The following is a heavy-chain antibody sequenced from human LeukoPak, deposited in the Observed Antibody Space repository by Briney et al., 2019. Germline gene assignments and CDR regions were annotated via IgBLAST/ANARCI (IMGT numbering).Heavy chain of an antibody. CDR2: IYYSGST. V-gene: IGHV4-59*01. D-gene: IGHD7-27*01. Sequence: SETLPLTCTVSGGSISSYYWSWIRQPPGKGLEWIGYIYYSGSTNYNPSLKSRVTISVDTSKNQFSLKLSSVTAADTAVYYCARVRGGDDAFDIWGQGTMVTVSS. CDR1: GGSISSYY. CDR3: ARVRGGDDAFDI. J-gene: IGHJ3*02.